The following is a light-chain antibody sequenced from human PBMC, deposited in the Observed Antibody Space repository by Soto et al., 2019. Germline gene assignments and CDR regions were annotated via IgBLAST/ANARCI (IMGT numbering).Light chain of an antibody. V-gene: IGLV2-14*01. Sequence: QSALTQPASVSGSPGQSITISCTGTSSDVGGYNYVSWYQQYPGKAPKLMIYEVSNRPSGVSYRFSGSKSGNTASLTISGLQAEDEADYYCSSFTSSSTDVFGTGTKLTVL. CDR1: SSDVGGYNY. CDR3: SSFTSSSTDV. CDR2: EVS. J-gene: IGLJ1*01.